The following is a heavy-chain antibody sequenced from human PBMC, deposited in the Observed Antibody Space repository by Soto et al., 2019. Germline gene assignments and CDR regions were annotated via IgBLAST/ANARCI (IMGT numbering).Heavy chain of an antibody. J-gene: IGHJ3*02. Sequence: SETLSLTCTVSGGSISSSSYYWGWIRQPPGQGLEWLGTIYSLGNTYYNPSLKSRVIISVDKSKRQLFLKVSSVTAPDTAVYYCARGARRGPPRDAFDIWGQGTMVTVSS. CDR1: GGSISSSSYY. V-gene: IGHV4-39*01. CDR2: IYSLGNT. CDR3: ARGARRGPPRDAFDI.